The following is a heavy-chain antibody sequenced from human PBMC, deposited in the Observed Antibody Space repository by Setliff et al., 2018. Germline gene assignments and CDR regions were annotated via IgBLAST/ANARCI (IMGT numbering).Heavy chain of an antibody. Sequence: GASVKVSCKASGGTFNTYAINWVRQAPGQGLAWMGGIVPVFGTRNYAQKFQGRVTFSADDSANTAYMELTSLTSEDTAVYYCARNIGMGQRDYFDYWGLGTVVTVSS. CDR1: GGTFNTYA. D-gene: IGHD5-18*01. J-gene: IGHJ4*02. CDR2: IVPVFGTR. CDR3: ARNIGMGQRDYFDY. V-gene: IGHV1-69*13.